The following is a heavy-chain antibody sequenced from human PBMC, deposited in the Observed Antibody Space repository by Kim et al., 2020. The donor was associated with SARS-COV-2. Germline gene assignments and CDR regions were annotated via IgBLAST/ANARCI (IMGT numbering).Heavy chain of an antibody. J-gene: IGHJ4*02. CDR1: GYTNSGYD. CDR3: ARNWRKELAIDY. Sequence: ASVKVFCKASGYTNSGYDINWVRQDTGQGLEWLGWINPPSGNTGHAQKFQGRITMTRENSVSTAYMELSSLTTADTAGYYCARNWRKELAIDYWGQGTLV. CDR2: INPPSGNT. D-gene: IGHD1-1*01. V-gene: IGHV1-8*01.